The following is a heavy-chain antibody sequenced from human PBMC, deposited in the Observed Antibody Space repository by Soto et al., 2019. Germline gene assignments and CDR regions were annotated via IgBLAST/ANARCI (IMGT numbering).Heavy chain of an antibody. J-gene: IGHJ4*02. D-gene: IGHD3-22*01. CDR2: IIPILGIA. V-gene: IGHV1-69*02. CDR3: ASRYDRTDY. Sequence: QVQLVHSGAEVKKPGTSVKVSCKASGGTFSRYTISWVRQAPGQGLEWMGRIIPILGIANYPQKFQGRVTITTDKSTSTAYMELSRLRSEDTAVYYFASRYDRTDYWGQGTLVTVSS. CDR1: GGTFSRYT.